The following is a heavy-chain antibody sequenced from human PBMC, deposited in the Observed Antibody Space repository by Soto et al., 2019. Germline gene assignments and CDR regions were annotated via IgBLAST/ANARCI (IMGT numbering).Heavy chain of an antibody. CDR2: MNPNSGNT. Sequence: QVQLVQSGAEVKKPGASVKVSCKASGYTFTSYDINWVRQATGQGLEWMGWMNPNSGNTGYAQKFQGRVTMTRNTSISTAYMELSRLRSEDTAVYYCARGGRRKIAALYYYYYYYMDVWGKGTTVTVSS. J-gene: IGHJ6*03. V-gene: IGHV1-8*01. CDR1: GYTFTSYD. CDR3: ARGGRRKIAALYYYYYYYMDV. D-gene: IGHD6-6*01.